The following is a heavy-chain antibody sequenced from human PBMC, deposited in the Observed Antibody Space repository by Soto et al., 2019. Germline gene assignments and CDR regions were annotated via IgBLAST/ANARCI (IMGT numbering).Heavy chain of an antibody. V-gene: IGHV5-51*01. D-gene: IGHD1-26*01. J-gene: IGHJ6*02. Sequence: PGESLKISCQGSGYSFTSYWIGWVRQMPGKGLEWMGGIYPGDSDSRYSPSLQGQVTISADNSISTAYLQWSSLKASDTAMYYCARLDSGSYPYYYYYGMDVWGQGTTVTVSS. CDR3: ARLDSGSYPYYYYYGMDV. CDR1: GYSFTSYW. CDR2: IYPGDSDS.